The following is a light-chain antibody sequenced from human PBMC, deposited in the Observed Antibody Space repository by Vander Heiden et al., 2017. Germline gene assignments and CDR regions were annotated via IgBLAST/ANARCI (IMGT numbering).Light chain of an antibody. CDR3: QQSYNTPRT. CDR2: GES. Sequence: DIQMAQSPSSLSASVGDRVTVTCRASQTISGYLTWYQQKPGKAPKLLIYGESTLQSGVPSRFSGRGSGTDFTLTISSLQPEDCATYYCQQSYNTPRTFGQGTKVEIK. J-gene: IGKJ1*01. CDR1: QTISGY. V-gene: IGKV1-39*01.